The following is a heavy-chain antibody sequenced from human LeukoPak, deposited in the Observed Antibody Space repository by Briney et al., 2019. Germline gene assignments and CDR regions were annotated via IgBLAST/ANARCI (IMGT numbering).Heavy chain of an antibody. CDR2: IYYSGST. CDR3: ATGGRYGATGYYYYYMDV. CDR1: GVSISSYY. J-gene: IGHJ6*03. Sequence: SETLSLTCTVSGVSISSYYWSWIRQPPGKGLEWIGYIYYSGSTNYNPSLKSRVTISVDTSKNHFSLKLSSVTAADTALYYCATGGRYGATGYYYYYMDVWGKGTTVTVSS. D-gene: IGHD1-26*01. V-gene: IGHV4-59*01.